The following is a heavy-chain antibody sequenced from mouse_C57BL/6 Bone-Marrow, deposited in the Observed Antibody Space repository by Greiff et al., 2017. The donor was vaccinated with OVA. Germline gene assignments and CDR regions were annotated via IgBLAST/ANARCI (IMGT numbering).Heavy chain of an antibody. V-gene: IGHV1-15*01. Sequence: QVQLKESGAELVRPGASVTLSCKASGYTFTDYEMHWVKQTPVHGLEWIGAIDPETAGTAYNQKFKGKAILTADKSSSTAYMELRSLTSEDSAVYYCTRGYSNYYAMDYWGQGTSVTVSS. J-gene: IGHJ4*01. CDR2: IDPETAGT. CDR3: TRGYSNYYAMDY. D-gene: IGHD2-5*01. CDR1: GYTFTDYE.